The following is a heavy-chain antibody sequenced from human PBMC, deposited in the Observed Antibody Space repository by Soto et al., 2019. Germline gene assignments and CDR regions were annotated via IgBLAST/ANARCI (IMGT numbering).Heavy chain of an antibody. D-gene: IGHD6-13*01. CDR2: NSGSGGST. V-gene: IGHV3-23*01. CDR3: AKAPSIAAAGTFDY. Sequence: GGFLRLSSAGSGFTFSRSAMTWVRQAPGKGLEWVSANSGSGGSTYYADSVKGRFTISRDNSKNTLYLQMNSLRAEDTAVYYCAKAPSIAAAGTFDYWGQGTLVTVSS. J-gene: IGHJ4*02. CDR1: GFTFSRSA.